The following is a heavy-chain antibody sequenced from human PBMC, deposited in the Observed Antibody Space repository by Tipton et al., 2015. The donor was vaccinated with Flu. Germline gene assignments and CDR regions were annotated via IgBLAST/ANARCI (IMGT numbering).Heavy chain of an antibody. CDR1: GGSISSSTYY. D-gene: IGHD3-10*01. CDR3: AGGWGDARSHNYFDF. Sequence: TLSLTCTVSGGSISSSTYYWGWIRQPPGKGLEWIGTIYSSGSTYYNPSLKSRVTITVDTSKNQFSLKMTSVTAADTAVYYCAGGWGDARSHNYFDFWGQGTLLTVSS. CDR2: IYSSGST. J-gene: IGHJ4*02. V-gene: IGHV4-39*01.